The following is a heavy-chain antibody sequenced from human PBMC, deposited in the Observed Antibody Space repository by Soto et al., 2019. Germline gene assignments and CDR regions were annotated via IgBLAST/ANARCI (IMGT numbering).Heavy chain of an antibody. CDR1: GYTFTSYD. V-gene: IGHV1-8*01. CDR3: AREKTSYGMDV. CDR2: MNHNSGNT. Sequence: QVQLVQSGAEVKKPGASVKVSCKASGYTFTSYDMNWVRQATGQGLELMGCMNHNSGNTGYAQKFQGTLTMSRNTSISTAYMVLSSLRSEYTAVYYCAREKTSYGMDVWGQGTTVTVSS. J-gene: IGHJ6*02.